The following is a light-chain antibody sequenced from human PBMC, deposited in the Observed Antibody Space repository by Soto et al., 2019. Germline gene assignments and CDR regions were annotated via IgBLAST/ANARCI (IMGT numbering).Light chain of an antibody. Sequence: QSALTQPASVSGSPGQSVTISCTGTSSDVGIYNYVSWYQHHPGKAPKLIIYDVIKRPSGVPDRFSGSKSGITASLTISGLQADDEADYYCCSYAATSTLVSGGGTKVTVL. CDR3: CSYAATSTLV. V-gene: IGLV2-11*01. CDR1: SSDVGIYNY. CDR2: DVI. J-gene: IGLJ3*02.